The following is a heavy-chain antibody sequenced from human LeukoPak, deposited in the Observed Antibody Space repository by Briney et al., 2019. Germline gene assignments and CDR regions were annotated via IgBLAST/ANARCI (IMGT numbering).Heavy chain of an antibody. D-gene: IGHD5-12*01. J-gene: IGHJ4*02. CDR1: GINFRGYW. Sequence: GGSLRLSCAVSGINFRGYWMAWVRQAPGKGLERVANMKQDGSEKYYVDSVKGRFTISRDNAKNSLYLEMNSLRVEDTAVYYCARDLGHTGYDLYDYWGQGTLVTVSS. CDR3: ARDLGHTGYDLYDY. V-gene: IGHV3-7*01. CDR2: MKQDGSEK.